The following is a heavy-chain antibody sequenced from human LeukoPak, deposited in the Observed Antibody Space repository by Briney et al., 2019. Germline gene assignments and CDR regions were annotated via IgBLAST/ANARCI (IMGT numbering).Heavy chain of an antibody. Sequence: GGSLRLSCAASGFTFSSNAMSWVRRAPGKGLEWVSSITGSGGSIYYADSVKGRFTSSRDNSKNTLYLQMSSLRAEDTAVYYCAKRGAEVGQTVAPGDYWGQGTLVTVSS. CDR2: ITGSGGSI. CDR1: GFTFSSNA. CDR3: AKRGAEVGQTVAPGDY. D-gene: IGHD1-26*01. V-gene: IGHV3-23*01. J-gene: IGHJ4*02.